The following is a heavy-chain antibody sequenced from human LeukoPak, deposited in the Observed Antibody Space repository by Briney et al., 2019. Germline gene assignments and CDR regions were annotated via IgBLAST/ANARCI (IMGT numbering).Heavy chain of an antibody. V-gene: IGHV4-39*01. CDR3: ARTSSRSTPFDY. CDR2: IYYSGST. Sequence: SETLSLTCTVSGGSISSSSYYWGWIRQPPGKGLEWIGSIYYSGSTYYNPSLKSRVTISVDTSKNQFSLKLSSVTAADTAVYYCARTSSRSTPFDYWGQGTLVTVSS. D-gene: IGHD5-24*01. CDR1: GGSISSSSYY. J-gene: IGHJ4*02.